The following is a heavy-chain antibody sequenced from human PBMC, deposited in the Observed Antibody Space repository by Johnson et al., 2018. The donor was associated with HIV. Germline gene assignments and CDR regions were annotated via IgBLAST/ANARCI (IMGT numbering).Heavy chain of an antibody. CDR2: ISFSGGTI. CDR1: GFTFSDSY. V-gene: IGHV3-11*04. D-gene: IGHD3-10*01. Sequence: QVQLVESGGGLVKPGGSLRLSCAASGFTFSDSYMSWIRQAPGKGLEWVSYISFSGGTIYYADSVRGRFTISRDTTKNSLSLQMSSLRVEDTAVYYCARDRVRDAFDIWGQGTMVTVSS. CDR3: ARDRVRDAFDI. J-gene: IGHJ3*02.